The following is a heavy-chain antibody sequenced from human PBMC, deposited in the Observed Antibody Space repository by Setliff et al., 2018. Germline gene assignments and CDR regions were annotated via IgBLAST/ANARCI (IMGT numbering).Heavy chain of an antibody. D-gene: IGHD3-22*01. V-gene: IGHV1-69*05. CDR2: TIPMFGTI. CDR1: GGTFSSYG. Sequence: ASVKVSCKASGGTFSSYGISWARQAPGQGLEWMGGTIPMFGTIDYGRKFQGRVTIITDESTSTDYMQLSSLGSEDTAVYYCVREGVDSRSSTDYRYYMDVWGKGTTVTVSS. J-gene: IGHJ6*03. CDR3: VREGVDSRSSTDYRYYMDV.